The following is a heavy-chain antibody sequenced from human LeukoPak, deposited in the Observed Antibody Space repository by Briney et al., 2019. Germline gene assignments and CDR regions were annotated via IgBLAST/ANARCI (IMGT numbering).Heavy chain of an antibody. CDR1: GFTFSSYA. V-gene: IGHV3-30-3*01. D-gene: IGHD3-22*01. CDR3: ANIQSGEVSSGYYQYFDY. J-gene: IGHJ4*02. CDR2: IPYDGSNK. Sequence: GGSLRLSCAASGFTFSSYAMHWVRQAPGKGLEWVAVIPYDGSNKYYADSVKGRFTISRDNSKNTLYLQMNSLRAEDTAVYYCANIQSGEVSSGYYQYFDYWGQGTLVTVSS.